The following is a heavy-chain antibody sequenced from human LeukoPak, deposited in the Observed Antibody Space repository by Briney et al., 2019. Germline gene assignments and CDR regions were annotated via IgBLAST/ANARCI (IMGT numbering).Heavy chain of an antibody. CDR3: ARDNYDSSTPYYFDY. J-gene: IGHJ4*02. CDR1: GFTFSSYA. CDR2: ISSSGSSI. V-gene: IGHV3-48*03. Sequence: PGRSLTLSCAASGFTFSSYAMHWVRQAPGKGLEWISYISSSGSSIYYADSVKGRFTISRDNAKNSLNLQMNSLRDEDTALYYCARDNYDSSTPYYFDYWGQGTLVTVSP. D-gene: IGHD3-22*01.